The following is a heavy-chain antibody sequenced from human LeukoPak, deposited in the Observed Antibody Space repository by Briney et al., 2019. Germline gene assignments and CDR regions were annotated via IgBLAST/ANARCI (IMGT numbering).Heavy chain of an antibody. CDR2: ISGSGGST. J-gene: IGHJ6*03. Sequence: PGGSLRLSCAASGFTVSSNYMSWVRQAPGKGLEWVSAISGSGGSTYYADSVKGRFTISRDNSKNTLYLQMNSLRAEDTAVYYCAKGIAAADNYYYYYMDVWGKGTTVTISS. CDR3: AKGIAAADNYYYYYMDV. CDR1: GFTVSSNY. V-gene: IGHV3-23*01. D-gene: IGHD6-13*01.